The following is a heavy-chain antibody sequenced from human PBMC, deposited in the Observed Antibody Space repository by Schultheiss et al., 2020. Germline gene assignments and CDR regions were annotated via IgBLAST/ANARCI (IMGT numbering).Heavy chain of an antibody. D-gene: IGHD2-2*01. V-gene: IGHV3-15*01. CDR1: GFTFSNAW. J-gene: IGHJ6*02. CDR2: IKSKTDGGTT. Sequence: GGSLRLSCAASGFTFSNAWMSWVRQAPGKGLEWVGRIKSKTDGGTTDYAAPVKGRFTISRDDSKNTLYLQMNSLKTEDTAVYYCAKDLRLARVPAAPRPYYYYGMDVWGQGTTVTVSS. CDR3: AKDLRLARVPAAPRPYYYYGMDV.